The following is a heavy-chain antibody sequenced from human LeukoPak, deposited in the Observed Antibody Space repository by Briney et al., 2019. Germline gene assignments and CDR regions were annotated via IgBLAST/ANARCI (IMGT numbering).Heavy chain of an antibody. D-gene: IGHD3-3*01. CDR1: GGTFSSYT. CDR2: IIPILGIA. V-gene: IGHV1-69*02. Sequence: ASVKVSCKASGGTFSSYTISWVRQAPGQGLEWMGRIIPILGIANYAQKFQGRVTITADKSTSTAYMELSSLRSEDTAVYYCARGLYYDFWSGYYTWFGPWGQGTLVTVSS. J-gene: IGHJ5*02. CDR3: ARGLYYDFWSGYYTWFGP.